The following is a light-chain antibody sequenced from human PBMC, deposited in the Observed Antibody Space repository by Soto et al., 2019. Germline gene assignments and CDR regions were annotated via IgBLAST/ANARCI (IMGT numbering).Light chain of an antibody. CDR1: QSISNY. CDR2: DAS. J-gene: IGKJ1*01. Sequence: DIHMTHSPSSLSASVLDRVTITWRASQSISNYLAWYQQKPGKVPNLLIYDASTLHLGVPSRFSGSGSGTDFTLTISSLQPEDVATYYCQKYNRAPQTFGQGTKVDIK. CDR3: QKYNRAPQT. V-gene: IGKV1-27*01.